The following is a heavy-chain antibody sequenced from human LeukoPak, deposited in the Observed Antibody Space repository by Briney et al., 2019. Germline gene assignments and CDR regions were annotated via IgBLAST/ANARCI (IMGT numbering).Heavy chain of an antibody. D-gene: IGHD5-24*01. V-gene: IGHV4-30-4*07. CDR2: IYYIEST. CDR1: GGSISSGGYS. J-gene: IGHJ4*02. CDR3: ARGGGYRKFDY. Sequence: SETLSLTCAVSGGSISSGGYSWSWIRQPPRKGLEWIGYIYYIESTYYNPSLKGRVTISVDTSKNQFSLKLTSVTAADTAVYYCARGGGYRKFDYWGQGALVTVSS.